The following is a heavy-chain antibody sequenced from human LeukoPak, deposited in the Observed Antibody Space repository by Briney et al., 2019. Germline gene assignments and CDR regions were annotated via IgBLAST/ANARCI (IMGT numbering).Heavy chain of an antibody. V-gene: IGHV3-30*18. J-gene: IGHJ4*02. CDR2: ISYDGSNK. CDR1: GFTFSSYG. D-gene: IGHD4-11*01. CDR3: AKDLHYSNYFDY. Sequence: GRSLRPSCAASGFTFSSYGMHWVRQAPGKGLEWVAVISYDGSNKYYADSVKGRFTISRDNSKNTLYLQMNSLRAEDTAVYYCAKDLHYSNYFDYWGQGTLVTVSS.